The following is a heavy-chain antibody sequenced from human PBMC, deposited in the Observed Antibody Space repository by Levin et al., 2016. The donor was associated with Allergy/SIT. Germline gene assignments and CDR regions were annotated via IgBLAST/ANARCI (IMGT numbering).Heavy chain of an antibody. V-gene: IGHV4-38-2*01. J-gene: IGHJ4*02. D-gene: IGHD5-12*01. Sequence: WIRQPPGKGLEWIGSIYHSGSTYYNPSLKSRVTISVDTSKNQFSLKLSSVTAADTAVYYCARSGYSGYDWGYWGQGTLVTVSS. CDR2: IYHSGST. CDR3: ARSGYSGYDWGY.